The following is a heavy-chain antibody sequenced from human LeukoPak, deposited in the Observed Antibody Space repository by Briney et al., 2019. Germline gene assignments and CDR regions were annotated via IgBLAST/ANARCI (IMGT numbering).Heavy chain of an antibody. CDR2: IIPIFGTA. Sequence: ASVKVSCKASGGTFSSYAISWVRQAPGQGLEWMGGIIPIFGTANYAQKFQGRVTITTDESTSTAYMELSSLRSEDTAVYYCARDRGGLYSNYGYYYYYYMDVWGKGTTVTVSS. D-gene: IGHD4-11*01. CDR3: ARDRGGLYSNYGYYYYYYMDV. CDR1: GGTFSSYA. V-gene: IGHV1-69*05. J-gene: IGHJ6*03.